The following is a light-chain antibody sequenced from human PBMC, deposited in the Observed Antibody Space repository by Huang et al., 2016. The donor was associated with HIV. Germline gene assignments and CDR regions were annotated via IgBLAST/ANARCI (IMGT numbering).Light chain of an antibody. J-gene: IGKJ3*01. CDR1: QTVSNY. Sequence: EVLLTQSPATLSLSPGERATLSCRASQTVSNYLLWYQQKPGQAPRLLTYDASNRATGIPARFSGSWSGTDFTRTISSIEPEDTAVYYCQQRSNWPPFTFGPGTRVDIK. CDR2: DAS. CDR3: QQRSNWPPFT. V-gene: IGKV3-11*01.